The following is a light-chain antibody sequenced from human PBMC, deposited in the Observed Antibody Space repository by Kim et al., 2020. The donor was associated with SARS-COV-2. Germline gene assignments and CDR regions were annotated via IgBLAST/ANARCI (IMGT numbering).Light chain of an antibody. J-gene: IGLJ2*01. CDR1: KLGDKY. V-gene: IGLV3-1*01. CDR3: QAWDSSTGI. CDR2: QDS. Sequence: ASPGQTASITCSGDKLGDKYACWYQQKPGQSPVLVIYQDSKRPSGIPERFSGSNSGNTATLTISGTQAMDEADYYCQAWDSSTGIFGGGTQLTVL.